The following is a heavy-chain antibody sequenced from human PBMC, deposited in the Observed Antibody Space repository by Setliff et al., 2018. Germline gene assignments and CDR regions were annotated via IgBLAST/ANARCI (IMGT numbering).Heavy chain of an antibody. D-gene: IGHD3-10*01. Sequence: SQTLSLTCSVSGGSITSGTYYWSWIRQPAGKGLEWIGRIHASGSAHYNPSLQSRVTISGDTSKNEFSLRMNSVTAADTAVYYCTRAEAYGFGGDYWGQGILVTVSS. V-gene: IGHV4-61*02. CDR3: TRAEAYGFGGDY. J-gene: IGHJ4*02. CDR2: IHASGSA. CDR1: GGSITSGTYY.